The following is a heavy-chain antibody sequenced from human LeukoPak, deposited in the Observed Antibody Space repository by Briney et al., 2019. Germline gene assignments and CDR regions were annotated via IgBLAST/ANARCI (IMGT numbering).Heavy chain of an antibody. CDR1: GFSVSNAW. CDR3: ARAAYAGSPDY. J-gene: IGHJ4*02. V-gene: IGHV3-48*02. CDR2: ISPTSSDI. D-gene: IGHD2-2*01. Sequence: PGGSLRLSCAASGFSVSNAWMSWVRQAPGKGLGWVSYISPTSSDILYADSVKGRFTISRDNAKNSLYLQMNSLRDEDTAVYYCARAAYAGSPDYWGQGTLVTVSS.